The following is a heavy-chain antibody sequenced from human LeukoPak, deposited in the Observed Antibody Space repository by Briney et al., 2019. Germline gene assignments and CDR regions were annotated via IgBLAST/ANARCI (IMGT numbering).Heavy chain of an antibody. Sequence: ALVKVSCKASGYTFTSYGISWVRQAPGQGLEWMGWISAYNGNTNYAQKLQGRVTMTTDTSTSTAYMELRSLRSDDTAVCYCARGRVGATEAPYFDYWGQGTLVTVSS. CDR3: ARGRVGATEAPYFDY. V-gene: IGHV1-18*01. CDR1: GYTFTSYG. J-gene: IGHJ4*02. D-gene: IGHD1-26*01. CDR2: ISAYNGNT.